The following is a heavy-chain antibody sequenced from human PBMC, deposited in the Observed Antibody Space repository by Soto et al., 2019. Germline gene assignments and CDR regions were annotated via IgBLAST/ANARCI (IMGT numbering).Heavy chain of an antibody. V-gene: IGHV1-69*13. CDR3: ASSDPPSMVRGADYYYYYGMDV. J-gene: IGHJ6*02. CDR1: GGTFGSYA. CDR2: IIPIFGTA. Sequence: ASVKVSGKASGGTFGSYAISWVRQAPGQGLERMGGIIPIFGTANYAQKFQGRVTITADESTSTAYMELSSLRSEDTAVYYCASSDPPSMVRGADYYYYYGMDVWGQGTTVTVSS. D-gene: IGHD3-10*01.